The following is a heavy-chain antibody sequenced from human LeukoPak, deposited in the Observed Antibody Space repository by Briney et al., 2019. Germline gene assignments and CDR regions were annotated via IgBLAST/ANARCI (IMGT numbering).Heavy chain of an antibody. J-gene: IGHJ6*02. D-gene: IGHD3-10*01. CDR2: IGRGIR. CDR1: GGSISSSN. Sequence: PSETLSLTCAVSGGSISSSNWWSWVRQPPGMGLEWVSHIGRGIRYADSVKGRFTISRDKAKNSVYLQMNSLRAEDTAVYYCAREGSLYGMDVWGQGTTVTVSS. V-gene: IGHV3-48*01. CDR3: AREGSLYGMDV.